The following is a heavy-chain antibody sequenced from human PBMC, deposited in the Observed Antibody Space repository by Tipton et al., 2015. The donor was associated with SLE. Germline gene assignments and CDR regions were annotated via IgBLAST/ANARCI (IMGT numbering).Heavy chain of an antibody. Sequence: GSLRLSCAASGFTFDDYAMHWVRQAPGKGLEWVSLIFWDGGSTYYADSVKGRFTISRDNSKNSLYLEMSRLRVEDTALYYWATDARDSSDSRGMDVWGQGNTVTVSS. CDR2: IFWDGGST. D-gene: IGHD6-19*01. V-gene: IGHV3-43D*04. J-gene: IGHJ6*01. CDR3: ATDARDSSDSRGMDV. CDR1: GFTFDDYA.